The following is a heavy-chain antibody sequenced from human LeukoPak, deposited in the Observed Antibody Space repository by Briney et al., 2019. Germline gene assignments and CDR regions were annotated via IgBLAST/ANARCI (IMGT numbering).Heavy chain of an antibody. V-gene: IGHV3-30*02. D-gene: IGHD2-2*01. CDR1: GFTFSNYG. J-gene: IGHJ6*02. CDR2: IRYDGTNK. Sequence: GGSLRLSCTASGFTFSNYGLHWVRQAPGKGLEWVAFIRYDGTNKYYADSVKGRFTISRDNSKNTLYLQMNSLRAEDTAVYYCAKVGPYCSSTSCSYYYYGMDVWGQGTTVTVSS. CDR3: AKVGPYCSSTSCSYYYYGMDV.